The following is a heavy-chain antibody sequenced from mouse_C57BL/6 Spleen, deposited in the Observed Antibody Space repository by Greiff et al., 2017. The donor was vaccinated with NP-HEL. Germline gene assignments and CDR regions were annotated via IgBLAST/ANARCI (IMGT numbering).Heavy chain of an antibody. CDR1: GFSLTSYG. D-gene: IGHD2-2*01. V-gene: IGHV2-6-1*01. CDR2: IWSDGST. CDR3: ARHYGYERGMDY. J-gene: IGHJ4*01. Sequence: VMLVESGPGLVAPSQSLTITCTVSGFSLTSYGVHWVRQPPGKGLEWLVVIWSDGSTTYNSALKSRLSISKDNSKSQVFLKMNSLQTDDAAMYYCARHYGYERGMDYWGQGTSVTVSS.